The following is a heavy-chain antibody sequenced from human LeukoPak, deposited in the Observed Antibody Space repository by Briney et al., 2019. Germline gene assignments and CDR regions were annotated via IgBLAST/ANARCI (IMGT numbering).Heavy chain of an antibody. CDR2: ISSSSTI. J-gene: IGHJ5*02. D-gene: IGHD3-9*01. CDR1: GFTFSSYS. Sequence: PGGSLRLSCAASGFTFSSYSMNWVRQAPGKGLEWVSYISSSSTIYYADSVKGRFTISRDNAKNSLYLQMNSLRAEDTAVYYCAREGYDILTGSFWFDPWGQGTPVTVSS. V-gene: IGHV3-48*01. CDR3: AREGYDILTGSFWFDP.